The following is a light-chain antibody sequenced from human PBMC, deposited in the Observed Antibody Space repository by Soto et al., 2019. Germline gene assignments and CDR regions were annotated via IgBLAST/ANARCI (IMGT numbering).Light chain of an antibody. J-gene: IGKJ3*01. CDR1: QGVNRN. V-gene: IGKV3-15*01. CDR3: DQYNSWPSGT. CDR2: GAS. Sequence: EIMMTQSPGTLSVSPGEGATLYCTASQGVNRNLAWYQQKPGQPPRLLLYGASTRSTGIPVRFRGSGSGTEFTLTVSSLQSEDSAVYYGDQYNSWPSGTFGPGTKVESK.